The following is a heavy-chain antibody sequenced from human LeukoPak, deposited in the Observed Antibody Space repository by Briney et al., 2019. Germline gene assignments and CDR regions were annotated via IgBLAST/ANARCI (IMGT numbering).Heavy chain of an antibody. D-gene: IGHD2-2*01. J-gene: IGHJ6*02. CDR2: INSDGSST. V-gene: IGHV3-74*01. Sequence: QPGGSLRLSCAASGFTFRSYWMHWVRQAPGKGLVWVSRINSDGSSTSYADSVKGRFTISRDNAKNTLYLQMNSLRAEDTAVYYCARDVPLRYYYGMDVWGQRTTVTVSS. CDR3: ARDVPLRYYYGMDV. CDR1: GFTFRSYW.